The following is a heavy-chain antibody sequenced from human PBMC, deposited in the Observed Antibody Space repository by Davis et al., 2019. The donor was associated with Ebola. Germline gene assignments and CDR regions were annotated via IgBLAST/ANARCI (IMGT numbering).Heavy chain of an antibody. CDR3: ATDRNWDFDY. D-gene: IGHD7-27*01. J-gene: IGHJ4*02. CDR2: ISVSSTTI. Sequence: GGSLRPSCAASGFTFSAYSMNWVRQAPGKGLEWVSYISVSSTTIYYADSVKGRFTISRDNAKNSLYLQMNSLRDEDTAVYYWATDRNWDFDYWGQGTLVTVSS. V-gene: IGHV3-48*02. CDR1: GFTFSAYS.